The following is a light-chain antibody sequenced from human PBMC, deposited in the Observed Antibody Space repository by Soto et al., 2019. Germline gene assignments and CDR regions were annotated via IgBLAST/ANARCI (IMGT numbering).Light chain of an antibody. J-gene: IGKJ2*01. Sequence: EIVMTQSPATLSVSPGERATLSCRASQSISGELAWYQQRPGQPPRLLIYGVSTRATGVPDRFSGSGSGSAFTLTISGLQSEDFAVYYCQQGHDWPLTFGQG. CDR3: QQGHDWPLT. V-gene: IGKV3-15*01. CDR2: GVS. CDR1: QSISGE.